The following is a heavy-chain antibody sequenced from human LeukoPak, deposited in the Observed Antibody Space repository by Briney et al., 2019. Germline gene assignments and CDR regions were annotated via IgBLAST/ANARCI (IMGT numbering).Heavy chain of an antibody. D-gene: IGHD1-26*01. Sequence: GGSLRLSCAASGFTFSNYNMNWVRQAPGKGLEWVSALSNSGDITYYADSVKGRFIISRDNYKNTLYLQMNSLRAEDTAIYYCARAYSGYDGMDVWGKGTTVTISS. V-gene: IGHV3-23*01. CDR2: LSNSGDIT. CDR3: ARAYSGYDGMDV. CDR1: GFTFSNYN. J-gene: IGHJ6*04.